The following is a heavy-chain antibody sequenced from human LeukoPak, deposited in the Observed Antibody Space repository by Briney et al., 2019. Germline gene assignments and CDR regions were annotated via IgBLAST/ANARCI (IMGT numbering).Heavy chain of an antibody. CDR3: AKDAGAPFDY. D-gene: IGHD3-10*01. J-gene: IGHJ4*02. CDR1: GFTFSSYG. V-gene: IGHV3-30*18. Sequence: GGSLRLSCAASGFTFSSYGMHWVRQAPGKGLEWVAVISYDGSNKYYADSVKGRFTISRDNSKNTLYLQINSLRAEDTAVYYCAKDAGAPFDYWGQGTLVTVSS. CDR2: ISYDGSNK.